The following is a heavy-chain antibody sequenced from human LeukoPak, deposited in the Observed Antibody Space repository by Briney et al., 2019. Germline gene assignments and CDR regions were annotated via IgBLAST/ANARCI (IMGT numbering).Heavy chain of an antibody. CDR3: ARGSGAYYY. V-gene: IGHV1-18*01. CDR1: GYTFTNYG. CDR2: ISADNGKT. J-gene: IGHJ4*02. Sequence: ASVSFCYTAAGYTFTNYGISGVRQAPGEGLEWVGWISADNGKTNYPQKLQGRVTMTTDTSPSTAYMELRSLRSDATAVYYCARGSGAYYYWGQGTLVTVSS. D-gene: IGHD4-17*01.